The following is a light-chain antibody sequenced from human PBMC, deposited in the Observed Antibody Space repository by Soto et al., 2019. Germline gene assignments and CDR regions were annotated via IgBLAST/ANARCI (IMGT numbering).Light chain of an antibody. Sequence: DIQMAESPSTLPASVGDRVTITCRESQSISTYLNWYQKKLGKVPKLLISAASSLQSGVPSRFSGSGSGTDFTLTISSLQPEDFATYYCQESYSTLTRTFGQGTKVDIK. J-gene: IGKJ1*01. V-gene: IGKV1-39*01. CDR3: QESYSTLTRT. CDR1: QSISTY. CDR2: AAS.